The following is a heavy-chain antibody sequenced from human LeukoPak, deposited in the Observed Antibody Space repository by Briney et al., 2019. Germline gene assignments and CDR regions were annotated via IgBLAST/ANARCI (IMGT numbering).Heavy chain of an antibody. CDR3: ARYVRGSYFYMDV. J-gene: IGHJ6*03. CDR2: IKQDGSDK. V-gene: IGHV3-7*01. D-gene: IGHD3-10*01. Sequence: GGSLRLSCAASGFTFSSYFMSWVRQAPGKGLEWVANIKQDGSDKYYMDSVKGRFTISRDNAKISLYLQMNSLRAEDTAVYYCARYVRGSYFYMDVWGKGTTVTVSS. CDR1: GFTFSSYF.